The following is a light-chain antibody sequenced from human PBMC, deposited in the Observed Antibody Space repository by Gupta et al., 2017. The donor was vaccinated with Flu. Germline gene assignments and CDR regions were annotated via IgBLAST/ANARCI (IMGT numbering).Light chain of an antibody. J-gene: IGKJ4*01. V-gene: IGKV1-39*01. Sequence: GDRVTITCRASQSISSYLNWYQQKPGKAPKLLIYAASSLQSGVPSRFSGSGSGTDFTLTISSLQPEDFATYYCQQSYSTPSTFGGGTKVESK. CDR3: QQSYSTPST. CDR1: QSISSY. CDR2: AAS.